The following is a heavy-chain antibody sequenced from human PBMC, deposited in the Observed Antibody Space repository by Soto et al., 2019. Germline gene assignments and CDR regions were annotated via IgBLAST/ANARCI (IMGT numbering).Heavy chain of an antibody. D-gene: IGHD3-22*01. V-gene: IGHV4-59*08. CDR1: GGSISSYY. J-gene: IGHJ4*02. Sequence: PSETLSLTCTVSGGSISSYYWSWIRQPPGKGLEWIGYIYYSGSTNYNPSLKSRVTISVDTSKNQFSLKLSSVTAADTAVYYCARLDYYDSSGYLRGAHDYWGQGTLVTVS. CDR2: IYYSGST. CDR3: ARLDYYDSSGYLRGAHDY.